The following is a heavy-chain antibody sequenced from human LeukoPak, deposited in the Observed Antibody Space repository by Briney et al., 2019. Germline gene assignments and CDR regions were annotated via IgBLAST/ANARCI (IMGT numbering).Heavy chain of an antibody. J-gene: IGHJ4*02. V-gene: IGHV3-49*03. CDR2: IRSKAYGGTT. D-gene: IGHD5-18*01. Sequence: GGSLRLSCAASGFTFDDYGMSWFRQAPGKGLEWVGFIRSKAYGGTTEYAASVRGRFTISRDDSKSIAYLQMNSLKTEDTAVYYCTRAPPTYTAMVTLFDYWGQGTLVTVSS. CDR1: GFTFDDYG. CDR3: TRAPPTYTAMVTLFDY.